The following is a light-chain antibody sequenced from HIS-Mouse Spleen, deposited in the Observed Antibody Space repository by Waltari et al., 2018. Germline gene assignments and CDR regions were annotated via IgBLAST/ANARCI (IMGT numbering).Light chain of an antibody. CDR2: EEN. J-gene: IGLJ2*01. CDR1: SGSIASNY. Sequence: NFMLTQPHSVSESPGKTVTISCTRSSGSIASNYVQWYQQRPGSAPTTVIYEENQRPAGVPDPFSGSIDSSSNSASLTISGLKTEDEADYYCQSYDSSNQVFGGGTKLTVL. V-gene: IGLV6-57*04. CDR3: QSYDSSNQV.